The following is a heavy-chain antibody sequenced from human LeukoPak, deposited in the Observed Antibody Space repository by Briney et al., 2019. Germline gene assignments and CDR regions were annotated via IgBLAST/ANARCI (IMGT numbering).Heavy chain of an antibody. J-gene: IGHJ4*02. D-gene: IGHD3-16*01. CDR3: ATGGAQYYDY. CDR1: EFTFNRYG. CDR2: ISFDGKVS. Sequence: GKSLRLSCAASEFTFNRYGMQWVRQVPGKGLEWVAVISFDGKVSYYAGSVKGRFTISRDNSKNTLDLQMNSLSAEDTAVYYCATGGAQYYDYWGQGTVVTVSS. V-gene: IGHV3-30*03.